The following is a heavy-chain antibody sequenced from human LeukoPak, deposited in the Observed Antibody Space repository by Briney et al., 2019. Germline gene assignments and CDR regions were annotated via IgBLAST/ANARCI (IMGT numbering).Heavy chain of an antibody. Sequence: PGRSLRLSCAASGFTFDDYAMHWVRQAPGKGLEWVSGVSWNRGYIGYADSVKGRFTISRDNAKNPLYLQMSSLRAEDTALYYCAKGGPNFYFYMDVRGKGTTVNVSS. V-gene: IGHV3-9*01. CDR2: VSWNRGYI. CDR3: AKGGPNFYFYMDV. CDR1: GFTFDDYA. J-gene: IGHJ6*03.